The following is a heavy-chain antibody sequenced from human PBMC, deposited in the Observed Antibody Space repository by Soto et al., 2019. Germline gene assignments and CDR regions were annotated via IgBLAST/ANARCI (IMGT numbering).Heavy chain of an antibody. D-gene: IGHD1-26*01. V-gene: IGHV1-18*01. Sequence: VKDTCMAPVYTLPTSAISALRQAPGQGLEWMGWISPYNGNTFFAQKFQGRVTMATDTSTNTAYMDLQRLMSDDTAVYYCARDPQFSGSLSGGGDAFDIWGQGTMVTVSS. CDR2: ISPYNGNT. CDR1: VYTLPTSA. J-gene: IGHJ3*02. CDR3: ARDPQFSGSLSGGGDAFDI.